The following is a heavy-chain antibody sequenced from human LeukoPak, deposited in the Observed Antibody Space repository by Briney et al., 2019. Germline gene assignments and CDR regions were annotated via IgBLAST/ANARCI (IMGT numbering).Heavy chain of an antibody. V-gene: IGHV3-53*01. CDR2: IFSGGST. J-gene: IGHJ5*02. CDR3: ARVHPDYGDYGWFDP. CDR1: GFSVSSNY. D-gene: IGHD4-17*01. Sequence: GGSLRLSCGASGFSVSSNYMSWVRQAPGKGLEWVSVIFSGGSTYYADSVKGRFTISRDNSKNTLYLQMNSLRAEDTAIYYYARVHPDYGDYGWFDPWGQGTLVTVSS.